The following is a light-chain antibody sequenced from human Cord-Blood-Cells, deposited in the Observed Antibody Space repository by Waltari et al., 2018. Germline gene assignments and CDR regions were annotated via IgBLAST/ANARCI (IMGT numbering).Light chain of an antibody. V-gene: IGKV1-39*01. CDR1: QSISSY. J-gene: IGKJ2*01. CDR2: AAS. Sequence: DIQITQSPSSLSASVGDRVTITCRASQSISSYLTWYQQKPGKAPKLLSYAASSLQSGVPSRFSGSGSGTDFTLTISSLQPEDFATYYCQQSYSTPPYTFGQGTKLEIK. CDR3: QQSYSTPPYT.